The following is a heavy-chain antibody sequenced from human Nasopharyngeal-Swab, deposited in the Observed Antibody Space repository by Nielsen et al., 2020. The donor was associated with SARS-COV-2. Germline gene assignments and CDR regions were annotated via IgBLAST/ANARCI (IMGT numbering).Heavy chain of an antibody. CDR3: ARGARGFLGVVITTYYYYYYMDV. CDR2: ISSSSSTI. Sequence: VRQAPGKGLEWVSYISSSSSTIYYADSVKGRFTISRDNAKSSLYLQMNSLRAEDTAVYYCARGARGFLGVVITTYYYYYYMDVWGKGTTVTVSS. D-gene: IGHD3-3*01. V-gene: IGHV3-48*04. J-gene: IGHJ6*03.